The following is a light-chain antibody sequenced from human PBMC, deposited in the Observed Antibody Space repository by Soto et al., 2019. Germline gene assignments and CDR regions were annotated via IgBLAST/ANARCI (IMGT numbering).Light chain of an antibody. CDR3: LQYNSYALT. V-gene: IGKV1-17*01. J-gene: IGKJ1*01. CDR2: DAS. Sequence: DIQMPQSPYSLSASVGDRVTITCRASQGVRNDLGWYQQKPGTAPDRLIYDASSLQSGVPSRFSGSGSGTEFTLTISSLQPEDFSTYYCLQYNSYALTFGQGTKVDIQ. CDR1: QGVRND.